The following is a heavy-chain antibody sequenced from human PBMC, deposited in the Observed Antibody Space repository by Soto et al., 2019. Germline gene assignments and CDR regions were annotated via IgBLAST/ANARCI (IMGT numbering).Heavy chain of an antibody. Sequence: SETLSLTCTVSGDSLTSSSYYWVWIRQPPGKGLECIGNIYYDGNTYYNPSLKSRVTISLDTSKNQFSLRLNSVTAADTAVYYCARSTIAPRLFMYPFDSWGQGTLVTVSS. CDR2: IYYDGNT. J-gene: IGHJ4*02. CDR3: ARSTIAPRLFMYPFDS. CDR1: GDSLTSSSYY. V-gene: IGHV4-39*01. D-gene: IGHD6-6*01.